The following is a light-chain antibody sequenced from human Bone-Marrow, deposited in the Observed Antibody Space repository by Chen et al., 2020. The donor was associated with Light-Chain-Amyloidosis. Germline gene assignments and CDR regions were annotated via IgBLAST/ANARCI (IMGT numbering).Light chain of an antibody. CDR1: NLDVGCYNY. CDR2: EVR. Sequence: QSALASPSSVFGSPGQSITLPCSGMNLDVGCYNYFPWYQQHPGKVPKRIIFEVRNRPSGISNRFSGSKSGNTASLTISGLQAEDEADYYCSSYTGATDNFVFGTGTKVTVL. V-gene: IGLV2-14*01. CDR3: SSYTGATDNFV. J-gene: IGLJ1*01.